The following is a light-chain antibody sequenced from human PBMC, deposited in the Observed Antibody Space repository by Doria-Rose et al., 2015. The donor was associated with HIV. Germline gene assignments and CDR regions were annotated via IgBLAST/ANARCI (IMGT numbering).Light chain of an antibody. CDR1: QSLLYTSKNY. Sequence: DIRLTQSPESLGMSLGERATLSCKSNQSLLYTSKNYLAWCQQKPGQPPKLLIYWASTRQSGVPARFSGSGSGTDFTLTISSLEAEDVAVYYCQQYYDTPSFGPGTTVDIK. V-gene: IGKV4-1*01. CDR2: WAS. J-gene: IGKJ3*01. CDR3: QQYYDTPS.